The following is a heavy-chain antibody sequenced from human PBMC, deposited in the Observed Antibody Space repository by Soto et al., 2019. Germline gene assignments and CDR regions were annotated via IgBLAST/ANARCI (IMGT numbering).Heavy chain of an antibody. CDR3: ARDPPSGWHQHFDY. J-gene: IGHJ4*02. Sequence: FQDRVTITRDTSASTAYMELSSLRSEDTAVYYCARDPPSGWHQHFDYWGQGTLVTVSS. D-gene: IGHD6-19*01. V-gene: IGHV1-3*01.